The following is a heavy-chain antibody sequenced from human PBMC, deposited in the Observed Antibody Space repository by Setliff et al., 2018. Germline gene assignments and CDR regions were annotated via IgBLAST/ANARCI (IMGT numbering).Heavy chain of an antibody. V-gene: IGHV3-73*01. CDR1: GFSFSGSA. CDR2: IRGRTDNYAT. J-gene: IGHJ3*02. CDR3: TFARDGYDVFDI. D-gene: IGHD5-18*01. Sequence: PGGSLRLSCAASGFSFSGSAVYWARQASVKGLEWIGRIRGRTDNYATAYAASVRGRFTISRDDSKTTAYLQMNSLKTEDTAVYYCTFARDGYDVFDIWGQGTMVTVSS.